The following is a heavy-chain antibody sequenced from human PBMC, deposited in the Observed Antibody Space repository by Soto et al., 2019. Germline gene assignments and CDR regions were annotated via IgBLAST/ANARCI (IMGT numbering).Heavy chain of an antibody. CDR3: ARQTMELLWFGEHRHRGAFDI. Sequence: LGESLKISCKGSGYSFTSYWISWVRQMPGKGLEWMGRIDPSDSYTNYSPSFQGHVTISADKSISTAYLQWSSLKASDTAMYYCARQTMELLWFGEHRHRGAFDIWGQGTMVTVSS. D-gene: IGHD3-10*01. CDR2: IDPSDSYT. J-gene: IGHJ3*02. CDR1: GYSFTSYW. V-gene: IGHV5-10-1*01.